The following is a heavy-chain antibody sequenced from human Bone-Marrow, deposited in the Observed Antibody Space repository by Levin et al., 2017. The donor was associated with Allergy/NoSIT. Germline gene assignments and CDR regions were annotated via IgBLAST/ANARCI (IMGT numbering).Heavy chain of an antibody. CDR3: ARRFRVDAFDM. CDR2: IFYSGNT. V-gene: IGHV4-39*01. CDR1: RGSIDSSDYY. J-gene: IGHJ3*02. Sequence: SQTLSLTCSVSRGSIDSSDYYWGWIRQSPGKGLEWIGSIFYSGNTYYNPSLKSRFTMSIDTPKNQFSLNLSSGTAADTAVYYCARRFRVDAFDMWGQGTMVTVSS.